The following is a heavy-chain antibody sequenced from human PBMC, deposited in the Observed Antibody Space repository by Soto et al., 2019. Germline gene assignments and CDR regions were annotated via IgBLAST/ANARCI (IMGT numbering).Heavy chain of an antibody. Sequence: ASVKVFCKASGYTFTSYGISWVRQAPGQGLEWMGWISAYNGNTNYAQKLQGRVTMTTDTSTSTAYMELRSLRSDDTAVYYCASGSVYDYVWGSPPDYWGQGIRVTV. CDR2: ISAYNGNT. D-gene: IGHD3-16*01. CDR3: ASGSVYDYVWGSPPDY. J-gene: IGHJ4*02. CDR1: GYTFTSYG. V-gene: IGHV1-18*01.